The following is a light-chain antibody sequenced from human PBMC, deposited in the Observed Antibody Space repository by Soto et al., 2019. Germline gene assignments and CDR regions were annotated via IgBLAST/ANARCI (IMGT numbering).Light chain of an antibody. V-gene: IGLV1-40*01. Sequence: QSVLTQPPSVSGAPGQRVTISCTGSSSNIGSGYDVHWYQQLPGTAPKLLIYGNNNRPSAVPDRFSGSKSGTSASLAMTGLQAEYEADYYCQSYDSSLSDWVFGGGTKLTVL. CDR1: SSNIGSGYD. CDR2: GNN. CDR3: QSYDSSLSDWV. J-gene: IGLJ3*02.